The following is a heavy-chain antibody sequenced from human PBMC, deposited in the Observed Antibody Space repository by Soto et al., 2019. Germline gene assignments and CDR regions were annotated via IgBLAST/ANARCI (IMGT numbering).Heavy chain of an antibody. CDR2: IYYSGST. CDR3: ARVQGGSSSWYTPYYYYGMDV. Sequence: SETLSLTCTVSGGSISSYYWSWIRQPPGKGLEWIRYIYYSGSTNYNPSLKSRVTISVDTSKNQFSLKLSSVTAADTAVYYCARVQGGSSSWYTPYYYYGMDVWGQGTTVTVSS. D-gene: IGHD6-13*01. V-gene: IGHV4-59*01. J-gene: IGHJ6*02. CDR1: GGSISSYY.